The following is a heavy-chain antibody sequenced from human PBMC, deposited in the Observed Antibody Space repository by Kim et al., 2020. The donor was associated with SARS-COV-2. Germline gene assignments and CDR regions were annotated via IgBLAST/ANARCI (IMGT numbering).Heavy chain of an antibody. V-gene: IGHV3-11*06. J-gene: IGHJ3*02. CDR3: ARDLIRGFWGSIAARPGAFDI. Sequence: GGSLRLSCAASGFTFSDYYMSWIRQAPGKGLEWVSYISSSSSYTNYADSVKGRFTISRDNAKNSLYLQMNSLRAEDTAVYYCARDLIRGFWGSIAARPGAFDIWGQGTMVTVSS. CDR1: GFTFSDYY. CDR2: ISSSSSYT. D-gene: IGHD6-6*01.